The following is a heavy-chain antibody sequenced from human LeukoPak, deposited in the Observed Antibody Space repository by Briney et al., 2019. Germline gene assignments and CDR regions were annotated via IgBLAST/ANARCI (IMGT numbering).Heavy chain of an antibody. Sequence: ASVKVSCKASGYTFTSYGISWVRQAPGQGLEWMGWISAYNGNTNYAQKLQGRVTMTTDTSTSTAYMELSSLRSEDTAVYYCARDPRGGAPYYYMDVWGKGTTVTVSS. V-gene: IGHV1-18*01. CDR2: ISAYNGNT. CDR1: GYTFTSYG. J-gene: IGHJ6*03. CDR3: ARDPRGGAPYYYMDV. D-gene: IGHD4-23*01.